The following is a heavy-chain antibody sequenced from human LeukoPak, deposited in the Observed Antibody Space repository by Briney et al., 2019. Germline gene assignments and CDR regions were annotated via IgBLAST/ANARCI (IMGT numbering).Heavy chain of an antibody. CDR1: GFTFSSAA. CDR3: AKASTAYSSLYYYGMAV. CDR2: VSGSGGST. D-gene: IGHD6-6*01. Sequence: GGSLRLSCAASGFTFSSAAMSWARQAPGKGLEWVSAVSGSGGSTYYADSGKGRFTISRDNSKNTLYPQMNSLRAEDTAVYYCAKASTAYSSLYYYGMAVWGQATTVTVSS. V-gene: IGHV3-23*01. J-gene: IGHJ6*02.